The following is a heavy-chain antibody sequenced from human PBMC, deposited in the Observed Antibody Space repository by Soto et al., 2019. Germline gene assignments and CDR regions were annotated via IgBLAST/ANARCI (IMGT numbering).Heavy chain of an antibody. D-gene: IGHD3-22*01. CDR3: ARDGHFDSSGIMDV. CDR2: IYQSGIT. CDR1: GDSISRSTW. Sequence: QVQMEESGPGLVKPSGTLSLTCAVSGDSISRSTWWSWVRQTPEKGLEWIGEIYQSGITHYSLSLKNRITISLDKSKNEFSLKLTSVTAADAAVYYCARDGHFDSSGIMDVWGRGTTVTVSS. J-gene: IGHJ6*02. V-gene: IGHV4-4*02.